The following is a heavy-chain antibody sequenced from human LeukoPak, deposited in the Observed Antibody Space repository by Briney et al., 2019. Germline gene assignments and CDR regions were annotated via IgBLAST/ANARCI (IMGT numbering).Heavy chain of an antibody. D-gene: IGHD2-2*01. V-gene: IGHV3-23*01. CDR3: AKEPREYCSSTSCPNWFDS. Sequence: GGSLRLSCAASGFTFSTYAMSWVRQAPGKGLEWVSAISASGGTTYYADSVKGRFTISRDNSKNTLYLQMNSPRAEDTAVYYCAKEPREYCSSTSCPNWFDSWGQGTLVTASS. CDR1: GFTFSTYA. J-gene: IGHJ5*01. CDR2: ISASGGTT.